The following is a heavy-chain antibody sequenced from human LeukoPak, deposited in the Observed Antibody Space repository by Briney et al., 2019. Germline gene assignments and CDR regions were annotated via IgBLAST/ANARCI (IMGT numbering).Heavy chain of an antibody. D-gene: IGHD6-13*01. Sequence: PSGTLSLTCAVSGASINSTKWWTWVRQPPGKGLEWIGEIYHSGVTNYNPSLKSRVTISADKSRNQFSLKLNPVTAADTAVYYCARGSTWSDYWGQGTLVTVSS. CDR2: IYHSGVT. J-gene: IGHJ4*02. V-gene: IGHV4-4*02. CDR1: GASINSTKW. CDR3: ARGSTWSDY.